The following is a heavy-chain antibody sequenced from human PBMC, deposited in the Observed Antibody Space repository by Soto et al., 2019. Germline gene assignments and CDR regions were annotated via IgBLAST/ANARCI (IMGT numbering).Heavy chain of an antibody. D-gene: IGHD5-12*01. Sequence: QVQLQESGPGLVKPSGTLSLTCAVSSGSISSSNWWSWVRQPPGKGLEWIGEIYHSGSTNYNPSLKSRVTISVDTSKNQFSVRLSSVTAADTAVYYCVRAGVVATISGILSYWGQGTLVTVSS. CDR3: VRAGVVATISGILSY. CDR2: IYHSGST. V-gene: IGHV4-4*02. J-gene: IGHJ4*02. CDR1: SGSISSSNW.